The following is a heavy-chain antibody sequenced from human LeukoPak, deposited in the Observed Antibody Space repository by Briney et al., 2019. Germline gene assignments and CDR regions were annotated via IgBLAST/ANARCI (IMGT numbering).Heavy chain of an antibody. CDR2: ISYDGSNK. CDR3: ARGSPNGYYYYYGMDV. J-gene: IGHJ6*02. Sequence: GGSLRLSCAASGFTFSSYAMHWVRQAPGKGLEWVAVISYDGSNKYYADSVEGRFTISRDNSKNTLYLQMNSLRAEDTAVYYCARGSPNGYYYYYGMDVWGQRTTVTVSS. V-gene: IGHV3-30-3*01. D-gene: IGHD2-8*01. CDR1: GFTFSSYA.